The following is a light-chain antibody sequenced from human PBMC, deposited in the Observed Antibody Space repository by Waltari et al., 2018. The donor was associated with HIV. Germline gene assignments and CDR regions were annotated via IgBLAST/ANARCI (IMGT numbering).Light chain of an antibody. Sequence: QSALTQPASVSGSPGQSITISCTGTSSDIGAYDYVSWFQKFPGRAPKLLIFDVNKRPSWVPDRFSGFKSGDTASLTISGLQPDDESDYFCSSYGGVASYLIFGGGTTLTVL. V-gene: IGLV2-11*01. J-gene: IGLJ2*01. CDR1: SSDIGAYDY. CDR2: DVN. CDR3: SSYGGVASYLI.